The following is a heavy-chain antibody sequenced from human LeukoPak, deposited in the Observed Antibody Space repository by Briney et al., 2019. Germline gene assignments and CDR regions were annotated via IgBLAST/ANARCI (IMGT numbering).Heavy chain of an antibody. CDR2: IIPIFGTA. J-gene: IGHJ6*03. D-gene: IGHD3-10*01. CDR3: ARERKTYGSGSITDYYMDV. V-gene: IGHV1-69*01. Sequence: ASVKVSCKASGGTFSSYAISWVRQAPGQGLEWMGGIIPIFGTANYAQKFQGRVTITADESTSTAYMELSSLRSEDTAVYYCARERKTYGSGSITDYYMDVWGKGTTVTVSS. CDR1: GGTFSSYA.